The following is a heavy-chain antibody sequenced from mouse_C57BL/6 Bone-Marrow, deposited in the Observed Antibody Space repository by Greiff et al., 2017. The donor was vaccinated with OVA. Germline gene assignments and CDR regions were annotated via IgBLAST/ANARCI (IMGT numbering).Heavy chain of an antibody. D-gene: IGHD2-14*01. J-gene: IGHJ4*01. V-gene: IGHV5-9-1*02. CDR1: GFTFSSYA. Sequence: DVMLVESGEGLVKPGGSLKLSCAASGFTFSSYAMSWVRQTPEKRLEWVAYISSGGDYIYYADTVKGRFTIARDNARNTLYLEMSSLKSEDTAMYYCTRIGDDYDAMDYWGQGTSVTVSS. CDR3: TRIGDDYDAMDY. CDR2: ISSGGDYI.